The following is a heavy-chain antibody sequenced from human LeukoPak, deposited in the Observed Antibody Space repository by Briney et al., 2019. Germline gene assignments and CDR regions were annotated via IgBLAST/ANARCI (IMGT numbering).Heavy chain of an antibody. CDR3: AKADSSSWYYFDY. CDR2: ISGSGGST. CDR1: GFTFSSYA. J-gene: IGHJ4*02. V-gene: IGHV3-23*01. D-gene: IGHD6-13*01. Sequence: GGSLRLSCAASGFTFSSYAMSWVRQASGKGLEWVSAISGSGGSTYYADSVKGRFTISRDNSKNTLYLQMNSLRAEDTAVYYCAKADSSSWYYFDYWGQGTLVTVSS.